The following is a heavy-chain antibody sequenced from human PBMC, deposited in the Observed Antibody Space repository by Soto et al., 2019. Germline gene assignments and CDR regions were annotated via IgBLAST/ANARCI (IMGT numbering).Heavy chain of an antibody. CDR2: ISDDGVSK. J-gene: IGHJ4*02. CDR3: ARAYYFGSGTSYTLYY. V-gene: IGHV3-30*03. D-gene: IGHD3-10*01. Sequence: GSLRLSCAASGFTFSNYGMHWVRQAPGKGLEWVAVISDDGVSKYYADSVQGRFTISRDNSESAVFLQMNSLRPDDTALYFCARAYYFGSGTSYTLYYWGQGTQVTVSS. CDR1: GFTFSNYG.